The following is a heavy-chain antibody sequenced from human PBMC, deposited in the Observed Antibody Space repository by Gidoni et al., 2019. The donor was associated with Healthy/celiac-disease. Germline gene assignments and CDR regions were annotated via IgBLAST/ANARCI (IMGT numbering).Heavy chain of an antibody. CDR2: INHSGST. CDR1: GGSFSGYY. J-gene: IGHJ4*02. D-gene: IGHD6-13*01. V-gene: IGHV4-34*01. CDR3: ARAGGSSWLTDY. Sequence: QVQLQQWGAGLLTPSETLSLTCAVYGGSFSGYYWSWIRQPPGKGLEWIGEINHSGSTNYNPSLKSRVTISVDTSKNQFSLKLSSVTAADTAVYYCARAGGSSWLTDYWGQGTLVTVSS.